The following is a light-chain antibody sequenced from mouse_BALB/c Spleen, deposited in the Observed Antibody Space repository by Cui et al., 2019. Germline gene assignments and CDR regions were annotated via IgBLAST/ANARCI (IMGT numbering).Light chain of an antibody. CDR3: QQYNSYPLT. CDR1: QNVGTN. CDR2: SAS. J-gene: IGKJ5*01. Sequence: DIVMTQSQKFMSTSVGDRVSVTCKASQNVGTNVAWYQQKPGQSPKALIYSASYRYSGVPDRFTGSGSATDFTLTISNVQSEDLAEYFCQQYNSYPLTFGAGTKLELK. V-gene: IGKV6-15*01.